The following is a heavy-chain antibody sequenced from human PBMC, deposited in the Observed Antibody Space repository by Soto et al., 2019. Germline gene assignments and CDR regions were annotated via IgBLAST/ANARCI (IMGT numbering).Heavy chain of an antibody. J-gene: IGHJ4*02. Sequence: TLSLTCTVSGGSINSGSYDWSWIRQHPGKGLEWIGYINYSGSTNYKPSLKSRITISRDTSKNQFSLKLSSVTAADTAVYYCARNYYNSKVYGDWGQGTLVTVSS. D-gene: IGHD3-22*01. CDR2: INYSGST. CDR1: GGSINSGSYD. V-gene: IGHV4-31*03. CDR3: ARNYYNSKVYGD.